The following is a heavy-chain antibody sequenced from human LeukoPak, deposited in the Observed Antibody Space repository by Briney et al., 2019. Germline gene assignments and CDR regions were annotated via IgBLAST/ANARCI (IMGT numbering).Heavy chain of an antibody. J-gene: IGHJ5*02. CDR1: GFTFRSYW. Sequence: GGSLRLSCAASGFTFRSYWMSWVRQAPGKGLEWVANIKLDGSEKRYVDSVKGRFTISRDNAKNSLYLQMNSLRAEDTAVYYCAREGGSGWYSGWFDPWGPGTLVTVSS. CDR3: AREGGSGWYSGWFDP. CDR2: IKLDGSEK. V-gene: IGHV3-7*01. D-gene: IGHD6-19*01.